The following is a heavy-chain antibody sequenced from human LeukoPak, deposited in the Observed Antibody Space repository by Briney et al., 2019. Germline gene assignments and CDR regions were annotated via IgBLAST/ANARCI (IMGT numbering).Heavy chain of an antibody. J-gene: IGHJ4*02. D-gene: IGHD3-10*01. CDR2: INPDNGNA. CDR1: GYTFTGYY. Sequence: ASVTVSCKASGYTFTGYYMHWVRQAPGQRLEWMGWINPDNGNAEYSQKFQGRITITRDPSATTAYMELSSLRSEDMAMYYCAKDRGGTGDFDYWGQGTLVTVFS. V-gene: IGHV1-3*01. CDR3: AKDRGGTGDFDY.